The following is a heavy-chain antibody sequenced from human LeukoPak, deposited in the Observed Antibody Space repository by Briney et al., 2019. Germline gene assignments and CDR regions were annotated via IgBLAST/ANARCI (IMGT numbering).Heavy chain of an antibody. CDR3: AKGALYNWNDV. CDR2: ISGSGGGT. Sequence: GGSLRLSCAASGFIFGSYGMSWVRQAPGKGLEWVSGISGSGGGTYYADSVKGRFTISRDNSKNTLYLQMNSLRAEDTAVYYCAKGALYNWNDVWGQGTLVTVSS. V-gene: IGHV3-23*01. D-gene: IGHD1-20*01. CDR1: GFIFGSYG. J-gene: IGHJ4*02.